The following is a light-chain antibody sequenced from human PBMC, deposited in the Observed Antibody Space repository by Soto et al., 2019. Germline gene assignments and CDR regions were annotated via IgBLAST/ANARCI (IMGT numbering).Light chain of an antibody. J-gene: IGKJ4*01. V-gene: IGKV1-39*01. CDR3: QQSYSPPLT. CDR2: AAS. Sequence: DLQMTQSPSSLSASVGDKVTITCRSSRDISDYLNWFQHKPGRAPKLLIYAASTLQVGVPTRFRGSGSASGTNYTLTITSLQPEDSATYYCQQSYSPPLTFGGGTRVEI. CDR1: RDISDY.